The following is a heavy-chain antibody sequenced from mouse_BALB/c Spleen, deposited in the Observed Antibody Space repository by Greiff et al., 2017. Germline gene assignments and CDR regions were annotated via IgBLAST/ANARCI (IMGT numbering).Heavy chain of an antibody. CDR1: GFTISDYY. D-gene: IGHD3-1*01. J-gene: IGHJ3*01. CDR3: ARASGY. Sequence: DVKLMESGGGLVKPGGSLKLSGAASGFTISDYYMYWVRQTPEKRLEWVATISDGGSYTYYQDSVKGRFTISRDNAKNNLYLQMSSLKSEDTAMYYCARASGYWGQGTLVTVSA. CDR2: ISDGGSYT. V-gene: IGHV5-4*02.